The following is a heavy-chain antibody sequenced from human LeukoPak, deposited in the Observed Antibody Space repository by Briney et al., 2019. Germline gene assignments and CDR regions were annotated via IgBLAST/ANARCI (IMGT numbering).Heavy chain of an antibody. D-gene: IGHD2/OR15-2a*01. J-gene: IGHJ4*02. CDR2: IYSSGST. V-gene: IGHV4-59*08. CDR3: ARQETLNNPFDQ. CDR1: GASISSYS. Sequence: SETLSLTCTVSGASISSYSWSWIRQPPGKGLEWIGYIYSSGSTNYNPSLKSRLTTSVDTSKDQLSLKLSSVTAADTAVYYCARQETLNNPFDQWGQGTLVTVSS.